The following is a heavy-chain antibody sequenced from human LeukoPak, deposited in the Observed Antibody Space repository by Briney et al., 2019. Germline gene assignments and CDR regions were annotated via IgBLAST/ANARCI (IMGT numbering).Heavy chain of an antibody. CDR3: ARDTGYSFAD. CDR1: GFTFRSHW. Sequence: GGSLRLSCAASGFTFRSHWMHWVRQVPGRGLVWVSRITSDGSSTSYADSVKGRFTISRDNAKNTLYLQMNSLRAEDTAVYCCARDTGYSFADWGQGTLVTVSS. D-gene: IGHD5-18*01. V-gene: IGHV3-74*01. CDR2: ITSDGSST. J-gene: IGHJ4*02.